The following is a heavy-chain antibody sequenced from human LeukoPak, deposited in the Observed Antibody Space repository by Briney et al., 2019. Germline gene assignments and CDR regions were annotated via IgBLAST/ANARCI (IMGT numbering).Heavy chain of an antibody. Sequence: GGSLRLSCAASGFTFSTYAMHWVRQAPGKGLEWVAVISYDGSIKYYADSVKGRFTISRDNSKNTLYLQMNSLRAEDTAVYYCARGELTVTPNWFDPWGQGTLVTVSS. V-gene: IGHV3-30-3*01. CDR3: ARGELTVTPNWFDP. CDR2: ISYDGSIK. CDR1: GFTFSTYA. D-gene: IGHD4-17*01. J-gene: IGHJ5*02.